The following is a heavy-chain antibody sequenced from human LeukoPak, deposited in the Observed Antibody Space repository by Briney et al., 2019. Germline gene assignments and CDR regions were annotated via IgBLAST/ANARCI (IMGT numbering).Heavy chain of an antibody. CDR2: IHYSGNT. V-gene: IGHV4-38-2*02. D-gene: IGHD4-17*01. CDR1: GYSISNAYY. J-gene: IGHJ4*02. Sequence: PSETLSLTCTVSGYSISNAYYWGWIRQPPGKGLEWIASIHYSGNTDYNPSLKSRVTISVDTSKNQFSLKLTSVTAADTAVYYCARENGDYDYWGQGTLVTVSS. CDR3: ARENGDYDY.